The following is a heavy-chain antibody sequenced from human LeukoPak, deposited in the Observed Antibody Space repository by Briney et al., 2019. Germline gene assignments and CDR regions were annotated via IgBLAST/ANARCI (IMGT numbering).Heavy chain of an antibody. J-gene: IGHJ6*02. CDR1: GFTFSSYS. CDR3: ARGGIAAAGTGVYYYYGMDV. Sequence: GGSLRLSCAASGFTFSSYSMNWVRQAPGKGLEWVSYISSSSSTIYYADSVKGRFTISRDNAKNSLYLQMNSLRAEDTAVYYCARGGIAAAGTGVYYYYGMDVWGQGTTVTVSS. CDR2: ISSSSSTI. D-gene: IGHD6-13*01. V-gene: IGHV3-48*04.